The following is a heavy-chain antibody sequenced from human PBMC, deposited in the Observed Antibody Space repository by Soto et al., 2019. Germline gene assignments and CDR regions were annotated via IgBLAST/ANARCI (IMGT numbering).Heavy chain of an antibody. CDR1: GFTFSSYG. D-gene: IGHD3-10*01. CDR3: ARDYSSGSGSYFDY. Sequence: QVQLVESGGGVVQPGRSLRLSCAASGFTFSSYGMHGVRQAPGKGLEWVAVIWYDGSNKYYADSVKGRFTISRDNSKNTRYLQMNSLRAEDTAVYYCARDYSSGSGSYFDYWGQGTLVTVSS. J-gene: IGHJ4*02. CDR2: IWYDGSNK. V-gene: IGHV3-33*01.